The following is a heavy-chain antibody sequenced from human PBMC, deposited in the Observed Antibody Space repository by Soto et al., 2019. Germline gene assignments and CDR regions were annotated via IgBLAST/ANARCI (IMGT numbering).Heavy chain of an antibody. CDR3: TRGGRESNWNDGNFEY. D-gene: IGHD1-20*01. CDR2: VVPKIGSI. J-gene: IGHJ4*02. V-gene: IGHV1-46*01. CDR1: GYTFSIYY. Sequence: ASVNVSCKTSGYTFSIYYMHWVRQAPRQGLEWMGRVVPKIGSINFIRKFQGRLTLTADKSTRTAFLELSSLRPEDTAVYYCTRGGRESNWNDGNFEYWGQGTQVTVPQ.